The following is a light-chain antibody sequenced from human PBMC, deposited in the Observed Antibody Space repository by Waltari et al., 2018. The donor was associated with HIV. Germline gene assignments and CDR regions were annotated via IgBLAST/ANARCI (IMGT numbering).Light chain of an antibody. J-gene: IGLJ1*01. V-gene: IGLV2-14*03. CDR3: SSYTSSSPYA. CDR1: SSDVGGYNY. CDR2: DVS. Sequence: QSALTQPASVSGSPGQSITISCTGTSSDVGGYNYVSWYQQHPGKAPKLMIYDVSNRPAVVSNRFSGSKSGNTASLTISVLQAEDEADYYCSSYTSSSPYAFGTGTKVTVL.